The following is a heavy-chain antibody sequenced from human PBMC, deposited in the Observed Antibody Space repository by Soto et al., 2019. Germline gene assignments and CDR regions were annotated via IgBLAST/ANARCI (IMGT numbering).Heavy chain of an antibody. V-gene: IGHV4-34*01. J-gene: IGHJ6*03. D-gene: IGHD3-16*02. CDR3: ARGRGGFGGVIVRTYYYYYMDV. CDR1: GGSFGGYY. Sequence: SETLSLTCAVYGGSFGGYYWGWIRQPPGKGLEWIGEINHSGSTNYNPSLKSRVTIPVDTSKNQFSLKLSSVTAADTAVYYCARGRGGFGGVIVRTYYYYYMDVWGKGTTVTVSS. CDR2: INHSGST.